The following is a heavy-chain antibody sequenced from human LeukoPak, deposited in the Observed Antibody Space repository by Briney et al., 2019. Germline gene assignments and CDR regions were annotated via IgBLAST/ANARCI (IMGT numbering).Heavy chain of an antibody. V-gene: IGHV3-53*01. Sequence: PGGSLRLSCAASGFTVSSNYMNWVRQAPGKGLEWVSDIYSSGSTYYADSVKGRFTISRDNSKNTLYLQMISLRAADTAVYYCARDLYGVSHDYWGQGTLVTVSS. J-gene: IGHJ4*02. CDR1: GFTVSSNY. D-gene: IGHD4-17*01. CDR2: IYSSGST. CDR3: ARDLYGVSHDY.